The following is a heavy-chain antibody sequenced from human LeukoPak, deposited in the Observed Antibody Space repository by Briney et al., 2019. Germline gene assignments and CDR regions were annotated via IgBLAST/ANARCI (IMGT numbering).Heavy chain of an antibody. V-gene: IGHV1-69*13. CDR1: GGTFSSYA. J-gene: IGHJ4*02. Sequence: ASVKVSCTASGGTFSSYAISWVRQAPGQGLEWMGGIIPIFGTANYAQKFQGRVTITANESTSTAYMELSSLRSEDTAVYYCATSGRWLQSNFDYWGQGTLVTVSS. CDR2: IIPIFGTA. D-gene: IGHD5-24*01. CDR3: ATSGRWLQSNFDY.